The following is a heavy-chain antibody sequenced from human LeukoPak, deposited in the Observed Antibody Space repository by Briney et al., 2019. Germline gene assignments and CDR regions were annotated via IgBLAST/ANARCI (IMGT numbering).Heavy chain of an antibody. CDR2: IKQDGSDK. CDR1: GFTFSTYW. CDR3: AKVGLVWSGYYFDY. J-gene: IGHJ4*02. V-gene: IGHV3-7*01. D-gene: IGHD3-3*01. Sequence: GASVKLSCTASGFTFSTYWMSWVRQAPGKGLEWMGKIKQDGSDKNYAHYVKGRVTMTRDNAKNSLYLQLNSLRSDDTAVYYCAKVGLVWSGYYFDYWGRGTGVSVS.